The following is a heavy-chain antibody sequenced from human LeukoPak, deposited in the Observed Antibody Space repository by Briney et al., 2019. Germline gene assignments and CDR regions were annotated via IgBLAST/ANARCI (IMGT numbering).Heavy chain of an antibody. Sequence: GGSLRLSCAASGFTFSDHYMDWVRQAPGKGLEWVGRTRNKANSYTTEYAASVKGRFTISRDDSKNSLYLQMNSLKTEDTAVYFCAKTSGEQAYQTIDYWGQGTPVTVSS. CDR2: TRNKANSYTT. D-gene: IGHD3-10*01. CDR1: GFTFSDHY. CDR3: AKTSGEQAYQTIDY. J-gene: IGHJ4*02. V-gene: IGHV3-72*01.